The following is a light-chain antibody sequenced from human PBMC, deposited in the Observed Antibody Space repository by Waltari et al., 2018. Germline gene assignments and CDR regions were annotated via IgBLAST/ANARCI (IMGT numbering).Light chain of an antibody. J-gene: IGKJ5*01. CDR1: QSVSSY. CDR3: QQRSNWPPVIT. V-gene: IGKV3-11*01. CDR2: DAS. Sequence: EIVLTQSPATLSLSPGERATLSCRASQSVSSYLAWYQQKPGQAPRLLIYDASNRATGIPARCSGSGSGTDFTLTISSLEPEDFAVYYCQQRSNWPPVITFGQGTRLEIK.